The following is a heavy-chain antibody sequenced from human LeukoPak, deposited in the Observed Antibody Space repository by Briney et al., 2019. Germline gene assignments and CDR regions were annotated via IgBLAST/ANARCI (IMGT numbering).Heavy chain of an antibody. Sequence: GGSLRLSCAASGFTFSSYETNWVRQAPGKGLEWVSYISSSGSTIYYADSVKGRFTISRDNAKNSLYLQMNSLRAEDTAVYYCARERTGYFDWWGQGTLVTVSS. CDR3: ARERTGYFDW. V-gene: IGHV3-48*03. CDR1: GFTFSSYE. D-gene: IGHD2-15*01. CDR2: ISSSGSTI. J-gene: IGHJ4*02.